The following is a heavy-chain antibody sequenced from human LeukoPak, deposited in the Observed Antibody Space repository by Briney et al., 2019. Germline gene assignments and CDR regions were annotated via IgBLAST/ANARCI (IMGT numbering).Heavy chain of an antibody. D-gene: IGHD3-22*01. CDR1: GGSFRNSA. CDR2: IIPLFGSS. V-gene: IGHV1-69*05. Sequence: SVKVSCKASGGSFRNSAISWIRQAPGQGLEWVGGIIPLFGSSKYSQKFQGRVTISTDESTGTTYMELTSLTSEDTAVYYCARPAYYDTSYYYDHWGQGALITVPS. J-gene: IGHJ5*02. CDR3: ARPAYYDTSYYYDH.